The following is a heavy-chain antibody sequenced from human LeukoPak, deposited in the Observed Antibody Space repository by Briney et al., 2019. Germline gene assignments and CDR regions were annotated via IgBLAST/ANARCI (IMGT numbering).Heavy chain of an antibody. V-gene: IGHV3-7*01. J-gene: IGHJ4*02. CDR3: ASEDNTGSSAY. D-gene: IGHD3-22*01. CDR2: IKQDGSEK. Sequence: PGGSLRLSCAASGFTFSNFWMSWVRQAPGKGLEWVDNIKQDGSEKYYVDSVKGRFTISRDNAKNSLYLQMSSLRGDDTALYYCASEDNTGSSAYWGQGTLVTVSS. CDR1: GFTFSNFW.